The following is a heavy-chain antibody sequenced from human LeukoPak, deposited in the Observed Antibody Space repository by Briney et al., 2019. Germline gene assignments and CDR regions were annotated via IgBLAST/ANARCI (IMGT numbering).Heavy chain of an antibody. V-gene: IGHV4-61*02. CDR1: GDSIYSGNYY. Sequence: PSETLSLTCTVSGDSIYSGNYYWSWIRQPAGKGLEWIGRIYSSGTTIYNPSLKSRVTISVDTSKNQFSLKLSSVTAADTAVYYCARDLGYGEFDYWGQGTLVTVSS. D-gene: IGHD4-17*01. J-gene: IGHJ4*02. CDR2: IYSSGTT. CDR3: ARDLGYGEFDY.